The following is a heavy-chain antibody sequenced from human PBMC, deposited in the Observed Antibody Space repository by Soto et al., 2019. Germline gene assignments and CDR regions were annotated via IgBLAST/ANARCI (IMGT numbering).Heavy chain of an antibody. CDR2: ISYDGSNK. J-gene: IGHJ4*02. D-gene: IGHD5-12*01. Sequence: QVQLVESGGGVVQPGRSLRLSCAASGFTFSSYGMHWVRQAPGKGLEWVAVISYDGSNKYYADSVKGRFTISRDNSKNTLYLQMNSLRAEDTAVYYCAKDLRDGYNYAGFDYWGQGTLVTVSS. CDR1: GFTFSSYG. V-gene: IGHV3-30*18. CDR3: AKDLRDGYNYAGFDY.